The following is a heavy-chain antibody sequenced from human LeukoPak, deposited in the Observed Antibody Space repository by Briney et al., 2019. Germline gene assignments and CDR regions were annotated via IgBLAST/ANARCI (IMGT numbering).Heavy chain of an antibody. V-gene: IGHV1-2*02. D-gene: IGHD1-14*01. J-gene: IGHJ6*03. CDR2: INPNSGGT. Sequence: ASVKVSCKASGYTFTGYYMHWVRQAPGQGLEWMGWINPNSGGTNYAQKFQGRVTMTRDTSISTAYMELSRLRSDDTAVYYCARVSVTDPLYYYYYMDVWGKGTTVTVSS. CDR3: ARVSVTDPLYYYYYMDV. CDR1: GYTFTGYY.